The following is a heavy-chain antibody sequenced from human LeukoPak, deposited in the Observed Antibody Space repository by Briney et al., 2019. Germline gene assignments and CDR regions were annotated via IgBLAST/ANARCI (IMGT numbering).Heavy chain of an antibody. J-gene: IGHJ4*02. V-gene: IGHV4-38-2*02. CDR2: IYHSEST. CDR1: GYSIVSRYY. CDR3: ARDGIVGPTNFGY. D-gene: IGHD3-22*01. Sequence: SETLSLTCAVSGYSIVSRYYWGWIRQPPGKGLEWIGSIYHSESTYYNPSLKSRVTISVDTSKNQFSLKLRSVTAADTAVYYCARDGIVGPTNFGYWGQGTLVTVSS.